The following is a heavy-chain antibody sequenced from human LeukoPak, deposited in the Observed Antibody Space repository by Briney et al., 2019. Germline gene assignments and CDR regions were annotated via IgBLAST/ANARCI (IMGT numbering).Heavy chain of an antibody. Sequence: SGGSLRLSCAASGFTCSSYWRSWVRQAPGKGLEWVANIKQDGSEKYYVDSVKGRFTISRDNAKNSLYLQMNSLRAEDTAVYYCARGETPVDYFDYWGQGTLVTVSS. CDR1: GFTCSSYW. CDR2: IKQDGSEK. CDR3: ARGETPVDYFDY. D-gene: IGHD4-23*01. V-gene: IGHV3-7*03. J-gene: IGHJ4*02.